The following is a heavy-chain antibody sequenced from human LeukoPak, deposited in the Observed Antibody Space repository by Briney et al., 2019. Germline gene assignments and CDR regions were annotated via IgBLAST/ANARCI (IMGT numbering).Heavy chain of an antibody. V-gene: IGHV1-18*01. CDR1: GYTFTSYG. J-gene: IGHJ4*02. CDR2: ISAYNGNT. D-gene: IGHD2-2*01. Sequence: ASVKVSCKASGYTFTSYGISWVRQAPGQGLEWMGWISAYNGNTNYAQKLQGRVTMTTDTSTSTAHMELRSLRSDDAAVYYCARALYCSSTSCSLDYWGQGTLVTVSS. CDR3: ARALYCSSTSCSLDY.